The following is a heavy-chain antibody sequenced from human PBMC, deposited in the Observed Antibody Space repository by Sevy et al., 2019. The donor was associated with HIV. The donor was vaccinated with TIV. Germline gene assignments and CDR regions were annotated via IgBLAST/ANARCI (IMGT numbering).Heavy chain of an antibody. CDR3: ERDGSSGGLFLKDYYYFGMDV. CDR2: ISYDGNNK. D-gene: IGHD3-16*01. CDR1: GFTFSSYA. Sequence: GGSLRLSCAASGFTFSSYAMHWVRQAPGKGLEWVAVISYDGNNKYHADSVKDRFTISRDNSKNTLYLQMNSLRAEDTAVYYCERDGSSGGLFLKDYYYFGMDVWGQGTTVTVSS. V-gene: IGHV3-30*04. J-gene: IGHJ6*02.